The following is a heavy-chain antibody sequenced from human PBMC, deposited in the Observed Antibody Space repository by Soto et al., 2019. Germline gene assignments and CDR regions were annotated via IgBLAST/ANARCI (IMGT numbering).Heavy chain of an antibody. J-gene: IGHJ4*02. V-gene: IGHV4-39*01. D-gene: IGHD3-22*01. CDR1: GGSITSSSYY. CDR2: IYYSGST. CDR3: MLGSGWKDFDD. Sequence: PSETLSLTCTVSGGSITSSSYYWGWIRQPPGKGLEWIGNIYYSGSTYYNPSLKSRVTISVDTSKNQFSLKLSSVTAADTAVYYCMLGSGWKDFDDWGKGTLVTVAS.